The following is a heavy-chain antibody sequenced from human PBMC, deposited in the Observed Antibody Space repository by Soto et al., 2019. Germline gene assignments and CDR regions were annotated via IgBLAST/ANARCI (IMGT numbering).Heavy chain of an antibody. Sequence: QVQLQESGPGLVKPSQTLSLTCTVSGGSISSGDYYWSWIRQPPGKGLEWIGYIYYSGSTYYNPYLKSRVTRSVDTSKSQFSLKLSSVAAADTAVYYCARAGITVTPNWFDPWGQGTLVTVSS. J-gene: IGHJ5*02. CDR1: GGSISSGDYY. V-gene: IGHV4-30-4*01. D-gene: IGHD4-4*01. CDR3: ARAGITVTPNWFDP. CDR2: IYYSGST.